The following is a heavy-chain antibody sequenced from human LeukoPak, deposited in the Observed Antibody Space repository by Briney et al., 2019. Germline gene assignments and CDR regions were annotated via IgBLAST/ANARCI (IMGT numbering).Heavy chain of an antibody. J-gene: IGHJ5*02. V-gene: IGHV1-69*13. Sequence: SVKVSCKASGGTFSSYAISWVRQAPGQGLEWMGGIIAIFGTANYAQKFQGRVTITADESTSTAYMELSSLRSEDTAVYYCARTHSIVVVPAAMTLFDPWGQGTLVTVSS. CDR2: IIAIFGTA. D-gene: IGHD2-2*01. CDR3: ARTHSIVVVPAAMTLFDP. CDR1: GGTFSSYA.